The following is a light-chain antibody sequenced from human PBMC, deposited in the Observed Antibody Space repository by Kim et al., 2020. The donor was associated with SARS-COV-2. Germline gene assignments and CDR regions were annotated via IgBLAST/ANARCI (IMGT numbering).Light chain of an antibody. CDR2: DAS. J-gene: IGKJ5*01. CDR3: QQRSDRRT. Sequence: SLSPGERATLSCRASQSVSSYLAWYQQKPGQTPRLVIYDASNRATGIPARFSGSGSGTDFTLTISSLEPEDFAVYYCQQRSDRRTFGQGTRLEIK. CDR1: QSVSSY. V-gene: IGKV3-11*01.